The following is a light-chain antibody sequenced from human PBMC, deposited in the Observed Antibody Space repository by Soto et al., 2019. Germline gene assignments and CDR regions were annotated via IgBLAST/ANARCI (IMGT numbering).Light chain of an antibody. CDR2: GAS. CDR1: QSISSY. V-gene: IGKV3D-15*01. CDR3: QQYYHWPRT. J-gene: IGKJ1*01. Sequence: EIVLTQSPDTLSLSPGDRATLSFRASQSISSYLAWYQQKPGQAPRLLIYGASTRATGIPARFSGSGSGTDFNLTISSLQSEDFAVYYCQQYYHWPRTFGQGTKVDI.